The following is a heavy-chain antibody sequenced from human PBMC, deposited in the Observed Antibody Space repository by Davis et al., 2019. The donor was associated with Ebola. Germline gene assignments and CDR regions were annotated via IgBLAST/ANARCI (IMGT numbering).Heavy chain of an antibody. Sequence: ASVKVSCKASGYTFTSYGISWVRQAPGQGLEWMGWISAYNGNTNYAQKLQGRVTITADESTRTAYMELSSLRSDDTAVYYCTRGRDCTNGVCYKAHWFDSWGLGTLVTVSS. CDR1: GYTFTSYG. CDR3: TRGRDCTNGVCYKAHWFDS. D-gene: IGHD2-8*01. V-gene: IGHV1-18*04. CDR2: ISAYNGNT. J-gene: IGHJ5*01.